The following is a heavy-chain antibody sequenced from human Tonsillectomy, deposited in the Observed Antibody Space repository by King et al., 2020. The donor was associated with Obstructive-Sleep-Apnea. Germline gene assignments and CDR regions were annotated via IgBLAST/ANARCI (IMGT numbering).Heavy chain of an antibody. J-gene: IGHJ4*02. CDR3: ARGGRRLKNYYASGEQKELNS. V-gene: IGHV4-34*01. Sequence: VQLQQWGAGLLKPSETLSLTCAVYGGSFSGYYWSWIRQPPGKGLEWIGEINHSGSSTYNPSLESRVSISVDTSKKQFSLNLRSVTAADTAVYYCARGGRRLKNYYASGEQKELNSWGQGTLVSVSS. CDR1: GGSFSGYY. D-gene: IGHD3-10*01. CDR2: INHSGSS.